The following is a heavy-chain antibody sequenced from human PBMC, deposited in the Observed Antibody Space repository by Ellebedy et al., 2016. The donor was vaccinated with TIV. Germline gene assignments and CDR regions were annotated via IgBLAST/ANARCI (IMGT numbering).Heavy chain of an antibody. CDR2: ISYDGSKR. J-gene: IGHJ4*02. V-gene: IGHV3-30*18. CDR1: GFTFSSYD. D-gene: IGHD1-26*01. Sequence: GESLKISCAASGFTFSSYDMHWVRQAPGKGLEWVAVISYDGSKRYYADSVKGRFTISRDNSKNTLYLQMNSLRGEDTAVYYCAQGYGTYFLQYYFDTWGQGTLVTVSS. CDR3: AQGYGTYFLQYYFDT.